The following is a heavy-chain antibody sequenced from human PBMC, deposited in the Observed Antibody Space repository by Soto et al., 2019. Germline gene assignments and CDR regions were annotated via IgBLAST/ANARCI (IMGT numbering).Heavy chain of an antibody. CDR3: ARGLSGGNFDY. D-gene: IGHD2-15*01. CDR2: IHHSGTT. Sequence: KPSDTLSLSCDVSDYSINSNYYSLWIRQPPGKGLEWIGAIHHSGTTYYTPSLKSRVTISMDTSKNHFSLKLTSMTATDTAMYYCARGLSGGNFDYWGQGTPVTVSS. J-gene: IGHJ4*02. CDR1: DYSINSNYY. V-gene: IGHV4-38-2*01.